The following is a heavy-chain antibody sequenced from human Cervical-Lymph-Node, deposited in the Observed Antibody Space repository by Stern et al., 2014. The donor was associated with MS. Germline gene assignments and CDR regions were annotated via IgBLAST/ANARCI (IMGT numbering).Heavy chain of an antibody. V-gene: IGHV3-33*05. D-gene: IGHD3-22*01. CDR3: ARDRVVINPAYYFDY. CDR1: GFTFSTYA. CDR2: LSNDGSDE. J-gene: IGHJ4*02. Sequence: VQLVESGGGVVQPGRSLRLSCTASGFTFSTYAMPWVRQAPGKGLEWVAILSNDGSDEYYADSVKGRFTISRDNSKNTLYLQMDSLRAEDTAVYYCARDRVVINPAYYFDYWGQGTLVTVSS.